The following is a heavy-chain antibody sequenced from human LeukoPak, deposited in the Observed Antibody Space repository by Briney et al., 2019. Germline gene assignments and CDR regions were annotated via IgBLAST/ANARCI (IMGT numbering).Heavy chain of an antibody. J-gene: IGHJ4*02. CDR3: XXXXXXXXXPFGSATQFY. CDR2: ISGSGDST. CDR1: GLTFSSSA. D-gene: IGHD3-3*01. Sequence: GGSLRLSCAASGLTFSSSAMSWVRQAPGKGLQWVSAISGSGDSTHYADSVRGRFTISRDNSENTLYLQMDSLRAEDTAIYYCXXXXXXXXXPFGSATQFYWGQGALVTVSS. V-gene: IGHV3-23*01.